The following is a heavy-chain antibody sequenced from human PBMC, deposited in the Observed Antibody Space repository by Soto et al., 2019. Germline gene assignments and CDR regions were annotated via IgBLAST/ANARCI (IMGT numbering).Heavy chain of an antibody. V-gene: IGHV1-58*01. Sequence: GASVKVSCKVSGFTFASSTVQWARQARGQRLECIGWIVVGSGNTNYAQKFQERVTISRDMSTRTAYMELSSLTSEDTAVYYCAAGYLNWFDPWRQGTLVTVSS. CDR2: IVVGSGNT. CDR3: AAGYLNWFDP. J-gene: IGHJ5*02. D-gene: IGHD3-16*02. CDR1: GFTFASST.